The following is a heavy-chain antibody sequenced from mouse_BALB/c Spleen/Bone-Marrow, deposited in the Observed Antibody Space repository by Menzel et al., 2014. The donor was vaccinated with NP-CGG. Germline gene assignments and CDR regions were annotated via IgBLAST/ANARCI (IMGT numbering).Heavy chain of an antibody. J-gene: IGHJ2*01. D-gene: IGHD1-1*01. Sequence: VQRVESGAGLVKPGVSMKLSCKASGYTFTEYIIHWVKQRSGQGLEWIGWFYPGSGSIKYNEKFRDKATLTADKSSSTVYMELSRLTSEDSAVYFCARHEGSYGSSYFDYWGQGTTLTVSS. CDR3: ARHEGSYGSSYFDY. CDR2: FYPGSGSI. V-gene: IGHV1-62-2*01. CDR1: GYTFTEYI.